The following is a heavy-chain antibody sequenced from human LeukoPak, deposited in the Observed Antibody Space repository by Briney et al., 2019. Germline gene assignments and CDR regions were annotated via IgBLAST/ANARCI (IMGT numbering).Heavy chain of an antibody. V-gene: IGHV3-33*06. J-gene: IGHJ5*02. CDR3: AKWHESWFDP. Sequence: PGRSLRLSCAASGFTFSSYGMHWVRQAPGKGLEWVAVIWYDGSNKYYADSVKGRFTISRDNSKNTLYLQMNSLRAEDTAVYYCAKWHESWFDPWGQGTLVTVSS. CDR1: GFTFSSYG. CDR2: IWYDGSNK.